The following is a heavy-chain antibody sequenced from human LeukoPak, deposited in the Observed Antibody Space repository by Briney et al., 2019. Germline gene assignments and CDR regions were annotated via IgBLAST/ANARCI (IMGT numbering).Heavy chain of an antibody. CDR1: GGSISTYY. D-gene: IGHD1-26*01. CDR2: IYTNGST. CDR3: ARDPGVGATTLGAFDI. Sequence: PSETLSLTCTVSGGSISTYYWSWIRQAAGKGLEWIGRIYTNGSTNYNPSLKSRVTMSVDTSKNQFSLKLNSVTAADTAVYYCARDPGVGATTLGAFDIWGQGTMVTVSS. V-gene: IGHV4-4*07. J-gene: IGHJ3*02.